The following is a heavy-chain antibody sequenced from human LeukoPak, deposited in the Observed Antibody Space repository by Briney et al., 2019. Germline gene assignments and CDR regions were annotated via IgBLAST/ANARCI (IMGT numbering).Heavy chain of an antibody. V-gene: IGHV4-59*01. CDR3: ARDRRIAAAGVWVY. D-gene: IGHD6-13*01. CDR1: GGSISSYY. CDR2: IYYSGST. J-gene: IGHJ4*02. Sequence: SETLSLTCTVSGGSISSYYWSWIRQPPGKGLEWIGYIYYSGSTNYNPSLKSRVTISVDTSKNQFSLKLSSVTAADTAVYYCARDRRIAAAGVWVYWGQGTLVTVSS.